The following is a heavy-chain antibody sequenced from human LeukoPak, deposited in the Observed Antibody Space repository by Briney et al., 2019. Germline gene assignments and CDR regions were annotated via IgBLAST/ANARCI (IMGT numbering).Heavy chain of an antibody. D-gene: IGHD5-18*01. CDR1: GGAISGYY. J-gene: IGHJ4*02. V-gene: IGHV4-4*07. CDR2: IFTIGTT. CDR3: AKYIFGSDYFEY. Sequence: SETLSLTCTVSGGAISGYYWSWIRQPAGKGLEWIGRIFTIGTTNYNPSLKSRVTMSVDTSKNHFYLKLSSVTAADTAVYYCAKYIFGSDYFEYWGQGTLVTISS.